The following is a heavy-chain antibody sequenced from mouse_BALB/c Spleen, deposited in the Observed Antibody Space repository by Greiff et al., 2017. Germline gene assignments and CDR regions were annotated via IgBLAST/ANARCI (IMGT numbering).Heavy chain of an antibody. CDR3: ARGAWFDY. CDR1: GFTFSSYA. Sequence: EVHLVESGGGLVKPGGSLKLSCAASGFTFSSYAMSWVRQTPEKRLEWVASISSGGSTYYPDSVKGRFTISRDNARNILYLQMSSLRSEDTAMYYCARGAWFDYWGQGTTLTVSS. J-gene: IGHJ2*01. CDR2: ISSGGST. V-gene: IGHV5-6-5*01.